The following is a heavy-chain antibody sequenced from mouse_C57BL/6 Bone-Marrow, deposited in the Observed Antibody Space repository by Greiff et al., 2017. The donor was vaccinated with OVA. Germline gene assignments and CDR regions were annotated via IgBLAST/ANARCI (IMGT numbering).Heavy chain of an antibody. CDR2: IWSGGST. J-gene: IGHJ4*01. Sequence: VMLVESGPGLVQPSQSLSITCTVSGFSLTSYGVHWVRQSPGKGLEWLGVIWSGGSTDYNAAFISRLSISKDNSKSQVFFKMNSLQADDTAIYYCARIYYVYYYAMDYWGQGTSVTVSS. CDR1: GFSLTSYG. D-gene: IGHD1-1*01. V-gene: IGHV2-2*01. CDR3: ARIYYVYYYAMDY.